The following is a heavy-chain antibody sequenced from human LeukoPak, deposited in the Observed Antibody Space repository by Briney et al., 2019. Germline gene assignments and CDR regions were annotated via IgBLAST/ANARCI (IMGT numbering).Heavy chain of an antibody. CDR3: ARVEMVRGVIINYYYGMDV. Sequence: SETLSLTCTVSGGSISSGDYYWSWLRQPPGKGLEWIGYIYYSGSTYYNPSLKSRVTISVDTSKNQFSLKLSSVTAADTAVYYCARVEMVRGVIINYYYGMDVWGKGTTVTVSS. V-gene: IGHV4-30-4*01. D-gene: IGHD3-10*01. CDR2: IYYSGST. J-gene: IGHJ6*04. CDR1: GGSISSGDYY.